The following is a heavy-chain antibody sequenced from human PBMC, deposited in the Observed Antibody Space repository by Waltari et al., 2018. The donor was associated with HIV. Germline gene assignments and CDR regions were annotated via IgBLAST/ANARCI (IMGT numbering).Heavy chain of an antibody. V-gene: IGHV2-70*13. CDR2: IDWDDDK. Sequence: QVTLRESGPALVKPTQTLTLTCTFSGFSLSTSGMCVSWIRQPPGKALEWLALIDWDDDKYYSTSLKTRLTISKDTSKNQVVLTMTNMDPVDTATFYCARIVYHYDNSGHYVFDYWGQGILVTVSS. CDR3: ARIVYHYDNSGHYVFDY. D-gene: IGHD3-22*01. CDR1: GFSLSTSGMC. J-gene: IGHJ4*02.